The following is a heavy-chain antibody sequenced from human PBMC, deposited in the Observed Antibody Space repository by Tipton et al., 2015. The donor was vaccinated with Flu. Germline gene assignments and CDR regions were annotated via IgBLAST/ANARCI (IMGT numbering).Heavy chain of an antibody. D-gene: IGHD5-12*01. CDR2: ISNSGRST. Sequence: LSLTCSVSGDSIGSSYYWTWIRQPPGKGLEWVSSISNSGRSTYYADSVKGRFTISRDYSKVYLQMNSLRAEDTAIYYCAKVIPEIVAGLDSWGQGTLVTASS. V-gene: IGHV3-23*01. CDR1: GDSIGSSY. CDR3: AKVIPEIVAGLDS. J-gene: IGHJ4*02.